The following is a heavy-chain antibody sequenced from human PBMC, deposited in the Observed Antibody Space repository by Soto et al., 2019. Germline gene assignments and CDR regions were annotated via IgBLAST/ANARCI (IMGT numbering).Heavy chain of an antibody. V-gene: IGHV1-18*01. J-gene: IGHJ6*02. CDR1: GYTDTSYG. Sequence: ASVDVSGKASGYTDTSYGIRWVLQAPGPGLEWMGWISAYNGNTNYAQKLQGRVTMTTDTYTSTANMELRSLRSDDTAVYYCARDRGGCINTNYYAVASFTPFYSSYVMDAWG. CDR2: ISAYNGNT. CDR3: ARDRGGCINTNYYAVASFTPFYSSYVMDA. D-gene: IGHD2-2*01.